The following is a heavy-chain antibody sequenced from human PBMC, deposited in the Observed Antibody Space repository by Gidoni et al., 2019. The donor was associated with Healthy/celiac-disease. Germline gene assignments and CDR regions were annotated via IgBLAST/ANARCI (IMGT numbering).Heavy chain of an antibody. CDR2: IGTAGDT. V-gene: IGHV3-13*01. CDR3: AREGRLRLGELSLYFYGMDV. D-gene: IGHD3-16*02. CDR1: GFTFSSYD. Sequence: EVQLVESGGGLVQPGGSLRLSCAASGFTFSSYDMHWVRQATGKGLEWFSAIGTAGDTYYPGSVKGRFTISRENAKNSLYLQMNSLRAEDTAVYYCAREGRLRLGELSLYFYGMDVWGQGTTVTVSS. J-gene: IGHJ6*02.